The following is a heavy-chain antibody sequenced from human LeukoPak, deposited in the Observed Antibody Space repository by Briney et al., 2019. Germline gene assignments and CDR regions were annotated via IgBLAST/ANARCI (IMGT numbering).Heavy chain of an antibody. CDR2: ISYDGSNK. CDR1: GFTFSSYA. D-gene: IGHD3-22*01. J-gene: IGHJ3*02. CDR3: ARGGRLTMIWNGAFDI. Sequence: GGSLSLSCAASGFTFSSYAIHWVRQAPGKGLEWVAVISYDGSNKNYADSVKGRFSISRDNSKNTLYLQMNSLRAEDTALYYCARGGRLTMIWNGAFDIWGQGTMVTVSS. V-gene: IGHV3-30*04.